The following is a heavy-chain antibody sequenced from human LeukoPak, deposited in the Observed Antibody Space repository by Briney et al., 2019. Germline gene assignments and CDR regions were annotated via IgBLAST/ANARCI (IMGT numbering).Heavy chain of an antibody. CDR3: AILRDGYNLYYFDY. Sequence: PSETLSLTYAVYGGSFSGYYWSWIRQPPGKGLEWIGEINHSGSTNYNPSLKSRVTISVDTSKNQFSLKLSSVTAADTAVYYCAILRDGYNLYYFDYWGQGTLVTVSS. CDR1: GGSFSGYY. D-gene: IGHD5-24*01. CDR2: INHSGST. J-gene: IGHJ4*02. V-gene: IGHV4-34*01.